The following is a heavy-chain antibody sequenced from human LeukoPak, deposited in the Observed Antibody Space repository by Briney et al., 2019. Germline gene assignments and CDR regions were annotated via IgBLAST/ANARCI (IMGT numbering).Heavy chain of an antibody. J-gene: IGHJ4*02. CDR2: ISGSGGNS. V-gene: IGHV3-23*01. Sequence: RPGGSLRLSCAASGFTFRNYVRNWVRQAPGKGLEWVSTISGSGGNSYYADSVKGRFTISRDNSKNTLDLQMNSLRAEDSAVYHCAKGWSDYFDSWGQGTLVTVSS. D-gene: IGHD3-3*01. CDR1: GFTFRNYV. CDR3: AKGWSDYFDS.